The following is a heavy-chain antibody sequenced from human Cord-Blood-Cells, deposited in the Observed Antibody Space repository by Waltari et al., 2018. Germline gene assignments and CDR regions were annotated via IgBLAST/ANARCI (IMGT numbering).Heavy chain of an antibody. CDR3: ASIAVAGLLFDY. D-gene: IGHD6-19*01. CDR1: GGSISSSSYY. V-gene: IGHV4-39*01. Sequence: QLQLQESGPGLVKPSETLSHTCTVSGGSISSSSYYWGWIRQPPGKGLEWVGSIYYSGSTYYNPSLKSRVTISVDTSKNQFSLKLSSVTAADTAVYYCASIAVAGLLFDYWGQGTLVTVSS. J-gene: IGHJ4*02. CDR2: IYYSGST.